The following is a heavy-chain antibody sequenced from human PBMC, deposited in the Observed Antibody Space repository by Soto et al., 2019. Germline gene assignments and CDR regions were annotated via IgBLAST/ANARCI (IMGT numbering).Heavy chain of an antibody. J-gene: IGHJ5*02. CDR2: INHSGST. Sequence: PSETLSLTCAVYGGSFSGYYWSWIRQPPGKGLEWIGEINHSGSTNYNPSLKSRVTISVDTSKNQFSLKLSSVTAADTAVYYCARAAGYCSGGSCYSSRLGKNNWFDPWGQGTLVTVS. D-gene: IGHD2-15*01. V-gene: IGHV4-34*01. CDR3: ARAAGYCSGGSCYSSRLGKNNWFDP. CDR1: GGSFSGYY.